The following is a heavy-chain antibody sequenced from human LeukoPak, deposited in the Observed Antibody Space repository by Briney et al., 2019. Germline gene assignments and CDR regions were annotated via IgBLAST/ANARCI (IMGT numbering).Heavy chain of an antibody. CDR1: GGTFSSYA. J-gene: IGHJ4*02. Sequence: VASVTVSCTASGGTFSSYAISWVRQAPGQGLEWMGGIIPIFGTANYARKFQGRVTITADESTSTAYMELSSLRSEDTAVYYCARALQQLTFDYWGQGTLVTVSS. V-gene: IGHV1-69*13. CDR3: ARALQQLTFDY. D-gene: IGHD6-13*01. CDR2: IIPIFGTA.